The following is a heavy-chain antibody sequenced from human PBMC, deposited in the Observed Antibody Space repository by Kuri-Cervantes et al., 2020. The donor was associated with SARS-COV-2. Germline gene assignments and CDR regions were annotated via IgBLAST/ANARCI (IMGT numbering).Heavy chain of an antibody. V-gene: IGHV4-59*08. CDR2: IYYSGSS. D-gene: IGHD3-22*01. CDR3: ARGGDSSGYYYYYYYYMDV. J-gene: IGHJ6*03. CDR1: GGSISSHD. Sequence: GSLRLSCTVSGGSISSHDWSWIRQPPGKGLEWIGYIYYSGSSYYNPSLKSRVTISVDTSKDQFSLKLSSVTAADTAVYYCARGGDSSGYYYYYYYYMDVWGKGTTVTVSS.